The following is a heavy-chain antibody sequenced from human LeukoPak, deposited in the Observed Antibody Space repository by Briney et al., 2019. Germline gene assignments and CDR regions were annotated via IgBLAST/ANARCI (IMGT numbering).Heavy chain of an antibody. V-gene: IGHV3-21*01. J-gene: IGHJ4*02. CDR3: ARVSSRGYGRIDY. D-gene: IGHD5-12*01. CDR1: GFTFSSYS. CDR2: ISSSSSYI. Sequence: PGGSLRLSCAASGFTFSSYSMNWVRQAPGKGLEWVSSISSSSSYIYYADSVKGRFTISGDNAKNSLYLQMNSLRAEDTAVYYCARVSSRGYGRIDYWGQGTLVTVSS.